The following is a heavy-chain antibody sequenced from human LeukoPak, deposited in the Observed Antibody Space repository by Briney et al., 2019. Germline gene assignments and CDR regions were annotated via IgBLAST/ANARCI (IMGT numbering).Heavy chain of an antibody. CDR3: AKGSRIAAAGTWAN. CDR1: GLTFSSSA. Sequence: PGGSLRLSCAASGLTFSSSAMSWVRQAPGKGLEWVSAISGSGGSTYYADSVKGRFTISRDNSKNTLYLQMNSLRAEDTAVYYCAKGSRIAAAGTWANWGQGTLVTVSS. D-gene: IGHD6-13*01. J-gene: IGHJ4*02. V-gene: IGHV3-23*01. CDR2: ISGSGGST.